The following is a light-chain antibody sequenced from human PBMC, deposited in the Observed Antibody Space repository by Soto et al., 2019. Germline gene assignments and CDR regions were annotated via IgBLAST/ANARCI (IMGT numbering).Light chain of an antibody. Sequence: ELGLTQSPGTLSLSPGERATLSCRASQSISSYYLAWYQQKPGQAPRLLIYDASSRATGIPDRFSGSGSGTDFTLTISRLEPEDFAVYYCQQYGSSSYTFGLGTKLEIK. CDR1: QSISSYY. CDR2: DAS. V-gene: IGKV3-20*01. CDR3: QQYGSSSYT. J-gene: IGKJ2*01.